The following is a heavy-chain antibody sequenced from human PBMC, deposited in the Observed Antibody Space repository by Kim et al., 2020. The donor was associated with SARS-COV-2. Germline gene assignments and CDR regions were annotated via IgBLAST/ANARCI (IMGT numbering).Heavy chain of an antibody. J-gene: IGHJ4*02. CDR2: ISSSGSTI. CDR1: GFTFSDYY. Sequence: GGSLRLSCAASGFTFSDYYMSWIRQAPGKGLEWVSYISSSGSTIYYADSVKGRFTISRDNAKNSLYLQMNSLRAEDTAVYYCVRDQFWSGRLFDYWGQGTLVTVSS. D-gene: IGHD3-3*01. V-gene: IGHV3-11*01. CDR3: VRDQFWSGRLFDY.